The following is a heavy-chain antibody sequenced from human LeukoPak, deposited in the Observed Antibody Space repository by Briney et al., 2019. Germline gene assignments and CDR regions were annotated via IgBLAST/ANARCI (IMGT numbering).Heavy chain of an antibody. CDR1: GYTFTNYA. Sequence: GASVKVSCKASGYTFTNYAISWVRQAPGQGLEWMGWISAYNGDTMCAQNLQGRVTMTTDTSTSTAYMELGSLRSDDTAVYYCARERVRYYDSSGYLAYWGQGTLVTVSS. D-gene: IGHD3-22*01. V-gene: IGHV1-18*01. CDR3: ARERVRYYDSSGYLAY. CDR2: ISAYNGDT. J-gene: IGHJ4*02.